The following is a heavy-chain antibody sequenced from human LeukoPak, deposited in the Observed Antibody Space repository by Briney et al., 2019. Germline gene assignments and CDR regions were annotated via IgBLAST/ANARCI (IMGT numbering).Heavy chain of an antibody. CDR3: ASSRDGYNYGWDY. CDR2: IYYSGST. D-gene: IGHD5-12*01. J-gene: IGHJ4*02. V-gene: IGHV4-59*01. Sequence: PSETLSLTCTVSGGSISSYYWSWIRQPPGKGLEWIGYIYYSGSTNYNPSLKSRVTISVDTSKNQFSLKLSSVTAADTAVYYCASSRDGYNYGWDYWGQGTLVTVSS. CDR1: GGSISSYY.